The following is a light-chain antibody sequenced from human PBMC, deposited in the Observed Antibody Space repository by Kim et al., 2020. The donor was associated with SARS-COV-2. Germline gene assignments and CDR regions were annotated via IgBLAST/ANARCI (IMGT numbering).Light chain of an antibody. Sequence: QSITISCTGANSDVGGFNFVSWYQQSPGKAPKLIIFDVSKRPSGVSTRFSGSKSGNTASLTISGLQSEDEADYYCSSYTTSSAPWVFGGGTQLTVL. CDR3: SSYTTSSAPWV. CDR2: DVS. CDR1: NSDVGGFNF. V-gene: IGLV2-14*04. J-gene: IGLJ3*02.